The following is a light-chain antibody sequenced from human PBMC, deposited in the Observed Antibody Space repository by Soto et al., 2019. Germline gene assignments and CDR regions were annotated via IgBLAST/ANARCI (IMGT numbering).Light chain of an antibody. Sequence: DIPMTQSPSTLSASVGDRVTITCRASQSISTWLAWYQQKPGKAPKVLIYKASSLESGVPSRFSGSGSGTEFTLTISSLQPDDFATYYCQQYNTYDTFGQGTKLEIK. CDR2: KAS. J-gene: IGKJ2*01. CDR3: QQYNTYDT. CDR1: QSISTW. V-gene: IGKV1-5*03.